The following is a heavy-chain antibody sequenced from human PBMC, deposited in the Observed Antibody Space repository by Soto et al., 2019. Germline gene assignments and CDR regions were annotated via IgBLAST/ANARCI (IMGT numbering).Heavy chain of an antibody. J-gene: IGHJ6*02. CDR3: ARAVATIYYYYGMDV. CDR1: GGSISSGGYY. CDR2: IYYSGST. V-gene: IGHV4-31*03. D-gene: IGHD5-12*01. Sequence: QVQLQESGPGLVKPSQTLSLTCTVSGGSISSGGYYWSWIRQHPGKGLEWIGYIYYSGSTYYNPSLKSRGTISVDTAKNQFSLKLSSVTAADTAVYYCARAVATIYYYYGMDVWGQGTTVTVSS.